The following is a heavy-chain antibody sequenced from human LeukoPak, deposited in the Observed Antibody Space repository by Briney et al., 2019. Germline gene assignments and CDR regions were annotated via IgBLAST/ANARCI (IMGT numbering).Heavy chain of an antibody. CDR1: GFTFNRHV. J-gene: IGHJ4*01. CDR3: ARARGATREGFDY. D-gene: IGHD1-26*01. V-gene: IGHV3-23*01. Sequence: GGSLRLSCAASGFTFNRHVMSWVRQAPGKGLEWVSAISGSGSTTYYADSVQGRFTISREKSANMVYLQMSSLSAEDTALYYCARARGATREGFDYWGQGTLITVSS. CDR2: ISGSGSTT.